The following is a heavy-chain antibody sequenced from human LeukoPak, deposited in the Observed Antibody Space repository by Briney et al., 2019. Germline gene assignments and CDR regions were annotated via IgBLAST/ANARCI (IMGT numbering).Heavy chain of an antibody. J-gene: IGHJ4*02. CDR1: GFSLSTSGMS. CDR3: ARSYSYGDYYFDY. V-gene: IGHV2-70*11. D-gene: IGHD4-17*01. CDR2: IDWGDDK. Sequence: SGPTLVNPTQTLTLTCAFSGFSLSTSGMSVSWIRQPPGKALEWLARIDWGDDKYYSTSLKTRLTISKDTSKNQVALTMTNMDPVDTATFYCARSYSYGDYYFDYWGQGTLVTVSS.